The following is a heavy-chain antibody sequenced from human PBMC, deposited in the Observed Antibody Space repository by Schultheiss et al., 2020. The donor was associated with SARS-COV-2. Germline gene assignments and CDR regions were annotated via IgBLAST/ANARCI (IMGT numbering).Heavy chain of an antibody. V-gene: IGHV4-31*03. CDR2: IYHSGST. J-gene: IGHJ6*02. CDR3: ARDRIPTVTTEANYYYYGMDV. D-gene: IGHD4-17*01. Sequence: SETLSLTCTVSGGSISSDAYYWAWIRQHPGKGLEWIGYIYHSGSTYYNPSLKSRVTISVDTSKNQFSLKLSSVTAADTAVYYCARDRIPTVTTEANYYYYGMDVWGQGTTVTVSS. CDR1: GGSISSDAYY.